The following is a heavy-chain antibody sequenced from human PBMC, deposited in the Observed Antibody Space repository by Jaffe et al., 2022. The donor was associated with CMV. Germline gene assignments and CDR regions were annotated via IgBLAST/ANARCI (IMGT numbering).Heavy chain of an antibody. CDR1: GGSISSSSHY. CDR2: VYYSGST. J-gene: IGHJ3*02. D-gene: IGHD3-9*01. CDR3: AISEAILTGYLGAFDI. V-gene: IGHV4-39*01. Sequence: QLQLQESGPGLVKASETLSLTCTVSGGSISSSSHYWGWIRQPPGKGLEWIGTVYYSGSTYYNPSLKSRVTISVDTSKNEFSLKLSSVTAADTAVYYCAISEAILTGYLGAFDIWGQGTMVSVSS.